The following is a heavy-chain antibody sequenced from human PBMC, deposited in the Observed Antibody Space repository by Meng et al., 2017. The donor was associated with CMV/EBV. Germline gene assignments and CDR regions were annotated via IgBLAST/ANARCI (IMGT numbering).Heavy chain of an antibody. Sequence: TLSHYWMPWVRQAPGQGLEWVGIINPSGGSTTYAQKFQGRVVLTRDTSTSTVYMDLSSLRSEDRAVYYCARSGSTTSQQPGYFDLWGRGTLVTVSS. V-gene: IGHV1-46*01. J-gene: IGHJ2*01. D-gene: IGHD2-2*01. CDR3: ARSGSTTSQQPGYFDL. CDR2: INPSGGST. CDR1: TLSHYW.